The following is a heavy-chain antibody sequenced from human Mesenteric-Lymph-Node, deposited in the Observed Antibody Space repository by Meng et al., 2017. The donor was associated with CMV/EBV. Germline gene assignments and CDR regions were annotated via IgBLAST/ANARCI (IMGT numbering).Heavy chain of an antibody. V-gene: IGHV4-34*01. CDR3: ARHQRWLKSEGGFNY. D-gene: IGHD4-23*01. CDR1: GGSFSGYY. CDR2: INHSGST. Sequence: QVQLLQSGAGLLQPSETLSLTCAVYGGSFSGYYWSWIRQPPGKGLEWIGEINHSGSTNYNPSLKSRVTISVDTSKNQFSLKLSSVTAADTAVYYCARHQRWLKSEGGFNYWGQGTLVTVSS. J-gene: IGHJ4*02.